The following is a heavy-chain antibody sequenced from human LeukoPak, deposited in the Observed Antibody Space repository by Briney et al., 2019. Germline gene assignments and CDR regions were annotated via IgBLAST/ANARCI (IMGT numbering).Heavy chain of an antibody. CDR3: ARQGAYSSAIGMGY. CDR1: GYTFNNYY. J-gene: IGHJ4*02. CDR2: INPSGGGA. D-gene: IGHD6-19*01. V-gene: IGHV1-46*02. Sequence: ASVNVSCKASGYTFNNYYMYWVRQVPGQGLEWMGMINPSGGGASYAQKFQGRVTMTRDTSTRTVYMEVSSLKPEDTAVYYCARQGAYSSAIGMGYWGQGTLVTVSS.